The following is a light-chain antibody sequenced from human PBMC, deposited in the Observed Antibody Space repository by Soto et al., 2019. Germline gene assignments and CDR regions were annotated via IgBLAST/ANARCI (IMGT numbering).Light chain of an antibody. CDR1: SSNIGTYT. CDR3: AAWDASLNGVI. Sequence: QSVLTQPPSASGTPAQRVTISCSGSSSNIGTYTVNWYQQVPGTAPKLLIYSNNQRPSGVPDRFSGSKSGTSASLAISGLQSEDEADYYCAAWDASLNGVIFGGGTKVTVL. CDR2: SNN. J-gene: IGLJ2*01. V-gene: IGLV1-44*01.